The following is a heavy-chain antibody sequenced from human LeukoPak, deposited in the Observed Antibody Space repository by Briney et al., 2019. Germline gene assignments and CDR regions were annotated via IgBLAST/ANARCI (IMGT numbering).Heavy chain of an antibody. Sequence: GGSLRLSCAASGFTFSSYWMIWVRQAPGKGLEWVANIKQDGSEKYYVDSVKGRFTISRDNAKNSLYLQMNSLRAEDTAVYYCAREIRSYCSSTSCLNWFDPWGQGTLVTVSS. V-gene: IGHV3-7*01. CDR2: IKQDGSEK. CDR3: AREIRSYCSSTSCLNWFDP. J-gene: IGHJ5*02. CDR1: GFTFSSYW. D-gene: IGHD2-2*01.